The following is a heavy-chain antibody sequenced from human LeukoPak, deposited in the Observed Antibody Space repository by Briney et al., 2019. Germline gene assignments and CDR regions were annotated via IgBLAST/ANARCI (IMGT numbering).Heavy chain of an antibody. CDR2: IRCDGSNK. J-gene: IGHJ3*02. D-gene: IGHD3-22*01. Sequence: GGSLRLSCAASGFTFSSYGMHWVRQAPGKGLEWVAFIRCDGSNKYYADSVKGRFTISRDNSKNTLYLQMNSLRAEDTAVYYCAKAQITMTRGWDAFDIWGQGTMVTVSS. CDR3: AKAQITMTRGWDAFDI. CDR1: GFTFSSYG. V-gene: IGHV3-30*02.